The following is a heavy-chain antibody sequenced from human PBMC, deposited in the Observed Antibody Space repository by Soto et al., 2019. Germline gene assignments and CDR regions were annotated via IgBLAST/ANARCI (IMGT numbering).Heavy chain of an antibody. CDR3: GNRASPFRHRSPGFCP. CDR1: GFTVSSNY. Sequence: EVQLVESGGGLVHPGGSLRLSCVTSGFTVSSNYMSWVRQAPGKGLEWVSVIFSGGTTSYADSVKGRFFISRDNSKNPPYLPKKHPQAEETAGFHLGNRASPFRHRSPGFCPRGQGTLVTVSS. J-gene: IGHJ5*02. CDR2: IFSGGTT. V-gene: IGHV3-66*01. D-gene: IGHD7-27*01.